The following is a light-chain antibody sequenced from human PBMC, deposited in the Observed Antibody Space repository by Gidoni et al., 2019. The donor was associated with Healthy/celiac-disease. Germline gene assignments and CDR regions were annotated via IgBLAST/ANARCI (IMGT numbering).Light chain of an antibody. CDR3: QQYAGSLAST. CDR1: QSLN. J-gene: IGKJ2*01. Sequence: EIVLTQSPGTLSLSPGEKATLSCRASQSLNFLIHGISNRATGIPDRFSGSGSGTDFTLTISRLEPEDFALYYCQQYAGSLASTFGQXTTLEMK. V-gene: IGKV3-20*01. CDR2: GIS.